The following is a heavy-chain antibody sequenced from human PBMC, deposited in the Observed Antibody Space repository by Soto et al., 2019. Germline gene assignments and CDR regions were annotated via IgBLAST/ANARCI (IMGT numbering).Heavy chain of an antibody. Sequence: EVQLLESGGGLVQPGGSLRLSCAASGFTFSSYAMSWVRQAPGKGLEWVSAISGSGGSTYYADSVKGRFTSSRDNSKHTLYLQMNSLRAEDTAVYYCAKRPGLYETKNYWGQGTLVTVSS. D-gene: IGHD5-12*01. CDR3: AKRPGLYETKNY. CDR1: GFTFSSYA. CDR2: ISGSGGST. V-gene: IGHV3-23*01. J-gene: IGHJ4*02.